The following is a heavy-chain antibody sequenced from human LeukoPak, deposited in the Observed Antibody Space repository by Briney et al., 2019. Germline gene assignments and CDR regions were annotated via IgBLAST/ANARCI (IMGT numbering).Heavy chain of an antibody. D-gene: IGHD3-22*01. CDR2: IDPNSGDT. Sequence: ASVKVSCKASGYTFTGYYIHWVRQAPGQGLEWMGWIDPNSGDTNYAQKFQGRVTMTRDTSINTAYMELRSLRSDDTPVYYCARTMYYYDSSGYNPDAFDIWGQGTMVTVSS. CDR3: ARTMYYYDSSGYNPDAFDI. J-gene: IGHJ3*02. CDR1: GYTFTGYY. V-gene: IGHV1-2*02.